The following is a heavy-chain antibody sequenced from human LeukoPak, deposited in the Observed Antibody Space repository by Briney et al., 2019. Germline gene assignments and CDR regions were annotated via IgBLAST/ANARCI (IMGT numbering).Heavy chain of an antibody. D-gene: IGHD3-10*01. CDR3: ARPGELLWFGEHGMDV. CDR2: IYHSGST. CDR1: GGSISSSNW. J-gene: IGHJ6*02. V-gene: IGHV4-4*02. Sequence: SGTLSLTCAVSGGSISSSNWWSWVRQPPGKGLEWIGEIYHSGSTYSNPSLQSRVTISVDKSKNHFSLKLTSVTAADTAVYYCARPGELLWFGEHGMDVWGQGTTVTVSS.